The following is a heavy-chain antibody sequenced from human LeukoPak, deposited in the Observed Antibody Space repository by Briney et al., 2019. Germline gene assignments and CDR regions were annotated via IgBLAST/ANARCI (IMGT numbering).Heavy chain of an antibody. D-gene: IGHD6-19*01. V-gene: IGHV5-51*01. CDR2: FYPGDSDT. J-gene: IGHJ4*02. CDR3: ARGRAVAGSPSYYFDY. CDR1: GYSFTSYW. Sequence: GESLKISCKGSGYSFTSYWICWVRQMPGKGLEWMGIFYPGDSDTRYSPSFQGQVTISADKSISTSYLQWSSLKASDTGMDYGARGRAVAGSPSYYFDYWGQGTLVTVSS.